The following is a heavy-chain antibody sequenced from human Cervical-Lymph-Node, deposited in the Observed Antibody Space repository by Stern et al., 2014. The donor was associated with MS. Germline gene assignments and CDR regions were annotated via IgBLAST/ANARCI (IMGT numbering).Heavy chain of an antibody. D-gene: IGHD1-26*01. V-gene: IGHV3-30*18. J-gene: IGHJ6*02. CDR2: ISYDGNNK. CDR3: AKDLGGSYYHYYYGMDV. Sequence: VQLLESGGGVVQPGRSLRLSCAASGFTFSSYGMHWVRQAPGKGLEGVAVISYDGNNKYYADSVKGRFTISRDNSKNTLYLQMNSLRAEDTAVYYCAKDLGGSYYHYYYGMDVWGQGTTVTVSS. CDR1: GFTFSSYG.